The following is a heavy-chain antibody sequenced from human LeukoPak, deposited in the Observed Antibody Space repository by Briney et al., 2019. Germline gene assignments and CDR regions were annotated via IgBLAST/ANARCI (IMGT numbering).Heavy chain of an antibody. CDR1: GGSISSGSYY. V-gene: IGHV4-61*02. Sequence: SQTLSLTCTVSGGSISSGSYYWSWFRQPAEKGLEWIGRIYTSGSTYYNPSLKSRVTISVDTSKNQFSLKLSSVTAADTAVYYCASKQRGYSYGWNDYWGQGTLVTVSS. CDR3: ASKQRGYSYGWNDY. D-gene: IGHD5-18*01. CDR2: IYTSGST. J-gene: IGHJ4*02.